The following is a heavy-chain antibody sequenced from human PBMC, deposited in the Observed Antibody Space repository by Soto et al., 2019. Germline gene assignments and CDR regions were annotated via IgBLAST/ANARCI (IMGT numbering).Heavy chain of an antibody. D-gene: IGHD1-26*01. V-gene: IGHV5-51*01. J-gene: IGHJ4*02. CDR3: ARAPSGSFPFDN. CDR2: IFPADSDT. CDR1: GYNFNTYW. Sequence: PGESLKISCQASGYNFNTYWIGWVRQRPGKGLEWMGMIFPADSDTRYSPSLQGQVTISADKSINTAHLQWRSLKASDNAIYYCARAPSGSFPFDNWGQGTQVTVSS.